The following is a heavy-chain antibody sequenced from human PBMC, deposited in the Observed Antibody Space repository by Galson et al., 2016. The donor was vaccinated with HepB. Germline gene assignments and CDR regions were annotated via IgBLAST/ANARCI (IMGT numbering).Heavy chain of an antibody. CDR1: GSTFNTYS. CDR3: ARDLRGMIRFFDWSTHFDS. V-gene: IGHV3-21*01. CDR2: ISGTSTYI. Sequence: SLRLSCAASGSTFNTYSMNWVRQAPGKGLEWVSSISGTSTYIYYADSVKGRFTISRDNAKNSLYLQMNNVRAEATAVYYCARDLRGMIRFFDWSTHFDSWGQGTLVTVSS. D-gene: IGHD3-9*01. J-gene: IGHJ4*02.